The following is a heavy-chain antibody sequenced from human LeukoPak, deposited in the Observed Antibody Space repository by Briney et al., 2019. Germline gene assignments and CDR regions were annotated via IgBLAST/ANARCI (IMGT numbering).Heavy chain of an antibody. D-gene: IGHD5-12*01. CDR1: GFTFSSYW. V-gene: IGHV3-7*01. Sequence: GGSLRLSCAASGFTFSSYWMSWVRQAPGKGLEWVANIKQDGSEKYYVDSVKGRFTISRDNAKNSLYLQMNSLRAEDTAVYYCAATIVDIVATDNAWGQGTLVTVSS. J-gene: IGHJ4*02. CDR3: AATIVDIVATDNA. CDR2: IKQDGSEK.